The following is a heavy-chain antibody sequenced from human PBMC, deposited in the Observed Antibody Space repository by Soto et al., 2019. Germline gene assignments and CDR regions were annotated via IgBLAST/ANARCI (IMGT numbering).Heavy chain of an antibody. CDR2: IDPSDSYT. V-gene: IGHV5-10-1*01. CDR1: GYSFTSYR. Sequence: GESLKISCKGSGYSFTSYRISWVRQMPGKGLEWMGRIDPSDSYTNYSPSFQGHVTISADKSISTAYLQWSSLKASDTAMYYCACRGVAPERPGGRYDPCGQRTLVAV. D-gene: IGHD3-10*01. CDR3: ACRGVAPERPGGRYDP. J-gene: IGHJ5*02.